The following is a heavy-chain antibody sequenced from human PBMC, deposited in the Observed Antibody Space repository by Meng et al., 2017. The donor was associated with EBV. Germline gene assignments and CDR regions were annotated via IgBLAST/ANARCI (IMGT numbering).Heavy chain of an antibody. D-gene: IGHD1-26*01. CDR1: GFTFSNAW. Sequence: VGAGGGWVKTGGRLSLSCAASGFTFSNAWMSWVRQAPGKGLEWVGRIKSKTDGGTTDYAAPVKGRFTISRDDSKNTLYLQMNSLKTEDTAVYYCTTDEGAIQEDYWGQGTLVTFSS. CDR2: IKSKTDGGTT. CDR3: TTDEGAIQEDY. J-gene: IGHJ4*02. V-gene: IGHV3-15*01.